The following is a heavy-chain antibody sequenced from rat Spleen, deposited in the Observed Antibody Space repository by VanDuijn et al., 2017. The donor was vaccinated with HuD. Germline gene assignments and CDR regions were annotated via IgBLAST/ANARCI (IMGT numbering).Heavy chain of an antibody. V-gene: IGHV5-17*01. CDR3: AKENYYGFIFDF. D-gene: IGHD1-7*01. Sequence: EVQLVESGGGLVQPGNSLKLSCAASGFTFSGYAMAWVRQSPKKGLEWVATIIYDGSSTYYRGSVKGRFTISRDNAENTVYLQMNSLRSEDTATYYCAKENYYGFIFDFWGQGVMVTVSS. CDR2: IIYDGSST. CDR1: GFTFSGYA. J-gene: IGHJ2*01.